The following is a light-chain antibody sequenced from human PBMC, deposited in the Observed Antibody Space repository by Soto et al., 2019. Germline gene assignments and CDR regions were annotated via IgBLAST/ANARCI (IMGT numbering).Light chain of an antibody. Sequence: EIILTQSPDTLSLSPGERATLSCRASQSVSSKLAWYQQKPGQAPRLLIYGASTRATGIPARFSGSGSGTEFTLSISSLQSEDSAVYYCQQYNKWPPITFGQGTRLEIK. V-gene: IGKV3D-15*01. CDR1: QSVSSK. CDR2: GAS. CDR3: QQYNKWPPIT. J-gene: IGKJ5*01.